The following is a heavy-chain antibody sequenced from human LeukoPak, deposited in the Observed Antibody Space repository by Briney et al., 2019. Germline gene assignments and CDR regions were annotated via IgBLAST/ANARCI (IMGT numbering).Heavy chain of an antibody. D-gene: IGHD1-20*01. CDR2: IIPIFGTA. Sequence: SVKVSCKASGGTFSSYAISWVRQAPGQGLEWMGGIIPIFGTANYAQKFQGRVTITADESTSTAYMELSSLRSEDTAVYYCAREPNWSPGAFDTWGQGTMVTVSS. J-gene: IGHJ3*02. CDR1: GGTFSSYA. V-gene: IGHV1-69*13. CDR3: AREPNWSPGAFDT.